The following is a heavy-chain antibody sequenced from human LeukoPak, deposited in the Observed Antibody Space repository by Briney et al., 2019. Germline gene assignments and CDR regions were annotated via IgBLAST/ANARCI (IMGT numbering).Heavy chain of an antibody. CDR1: GYTFTSYG. CDR3: ARDRGNYYDSSGYFPFDY. CDR2: ISAYNGNT. V-gene: IGHV1-18*01. D-gene: IGHD3-22*01. J-gene: IGHJ4*02. Sequence: ASVKVSCKASGYTFTSYGISWVRQAPGQGLEWMGWISAYNGNTNYAQKLQGRVTMTTDTSTSTAYMELRSLRSDDTAVYYCARDRGNYYDSSGYFPFDYWGQGTPVTFSS.